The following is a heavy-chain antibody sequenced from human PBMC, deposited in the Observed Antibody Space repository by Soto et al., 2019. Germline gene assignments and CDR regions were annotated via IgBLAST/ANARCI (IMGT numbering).Heavy chain of an antibody. CDR2: INPSGGST. V-gene: IGHV1-46*01. CDR1: GYTFTSYY. J-gene: IGHJ4*02. Sequence: ASVKVSCKASGYTFTSYYMHWVRQAPGQGLEWMGIINPSGGSTSYAQKFQGRVTMTRDTSTSTVYMELSSLRSEDTAVYYCARPKIPNASSGYYFYYWGQGTLVTVSS. CDR3: ARPKIPNASSGYYFYY. D-gene: IGHD3-22*01.